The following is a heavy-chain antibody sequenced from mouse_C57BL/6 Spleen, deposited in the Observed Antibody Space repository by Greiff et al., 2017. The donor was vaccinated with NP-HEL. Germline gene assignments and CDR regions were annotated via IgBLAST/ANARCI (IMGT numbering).Heavy chain of an antibody. CDR1: GFTFSDYG. CDR2: ISSGSSTI. V-gene: IGHV5-17*01. J-gene: IGHJ4*01. D-gene: IGHD2-4*01. Sequence: DVKLVESGGGLVKPGGSLKLSCAASGFTFSDYGMHWVRQAPEKGLEWVAYISSGSSTIYYADTVKGRFTISRDNAKNTLFLQMTSLRSEDTAMYYCARKKDYDGDYAMDYWGQGTSVTVSS. CDR3: ARKKDYDGDYAMDY.